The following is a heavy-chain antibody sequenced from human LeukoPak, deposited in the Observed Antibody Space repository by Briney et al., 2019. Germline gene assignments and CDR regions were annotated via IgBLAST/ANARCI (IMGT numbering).Heavy chain of an antibody. Sequence: GGPLRLSCAASGFTFRNYPVHWVRQAPGKGLEWVTVISYDGTTKYYADSVKGRFTISRDNSRNTLYLQMNNLRTEDAAVYYCASPYYYDGSSYYHFFDHWGQGTLVTVSS. D-gene: IGHD3-22*01. J-gene: IGHJ4*02. CDR1: GFTFRNYP. V-gene: IGHV3-30*04. CDR2: ISYDGTTK. CDR3: ASPYYYDGSSYYHFFDH.